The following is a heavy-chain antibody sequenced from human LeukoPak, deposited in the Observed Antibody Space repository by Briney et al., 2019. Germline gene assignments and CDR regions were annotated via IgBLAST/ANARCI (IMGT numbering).Heavy chain of an antibody. V-gene: IGHV4-4*07. CDR2: IYTSGST. J-gene: IGHJ5*02. CDR1: GGSISSYY. Sequence: SETLSLTCTVSGGSISSYYWSWIRQPAGKGLEWIGRIYTSGSTNYNPSLKSRVTMSVDTSKNQFSLKLSSVTAADTAVYYCARVDSSGWYGDWFDPWGQGTLVTVS. D-gene: IGHD6-19*01. CDR3: ARVDSSGWYGDWFDP.